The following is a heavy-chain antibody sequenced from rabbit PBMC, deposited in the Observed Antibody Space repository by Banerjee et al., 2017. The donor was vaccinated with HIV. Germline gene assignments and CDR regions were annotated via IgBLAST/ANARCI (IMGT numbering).Heavy chain of an antibody. CDR3: ARGAGYAGNPTFKL. J-gene: IGHJ4*01. CDR1: GFSFSSSYY. CDR2: IYAGSEST. D-gene: IGHD4-2*01. Sequence: QEQLVESGGGLVQPEGSLTLTCTASGFSFSSSYYIYWVRQAPGKGLEWIASIYAGSESTWYASWVNGRFTISKTSSTTVTLQMTSLTAADTATYFCARGAGYAGNPTFKLWGQGTLVTVS. V-gene: IGHV1S45*01.